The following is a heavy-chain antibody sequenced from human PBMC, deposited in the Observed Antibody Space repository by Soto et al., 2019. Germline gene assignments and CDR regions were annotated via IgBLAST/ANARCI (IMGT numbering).Heavy chain of an antibody. Sequence: SETLSLTCTVSGGSISSYYWSWIRQPPGKGLEWIGYIYYSGSTNYNPSLKSRVTISVDTSKNQFSLKLSSVTAADTAVYYCARLFWSGSHKRLWYMDVWGKGTTVTVSS. CDR1: GGSISSYY. CDR2: IYYSGST. J-gene: IGHJ6*03. V-gene: IGHV4-59*08. D-gene: IGHD3-3*01. CDR3: ARLFWSGSHKRLWYMDV.